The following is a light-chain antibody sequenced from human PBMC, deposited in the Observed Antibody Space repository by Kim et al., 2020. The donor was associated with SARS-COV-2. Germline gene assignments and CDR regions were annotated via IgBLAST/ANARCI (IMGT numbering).Light chain of an antibody. CDR3: QTWGTDFRV. CDR1: SGHSKYA. V-gene: IGLV4-69*02. Sequence: ASVKLTCTLSSGHSKYAIAWHQQQPEKGPRYLMKVNTDGTYSKGDGIPDRFSGSSSGAERYLTISSLQSEDEADYYCQTWGTDFRVFGGGTQLTVL. CDR2: VNTDGTY. J-gene: IGLJ3*02.